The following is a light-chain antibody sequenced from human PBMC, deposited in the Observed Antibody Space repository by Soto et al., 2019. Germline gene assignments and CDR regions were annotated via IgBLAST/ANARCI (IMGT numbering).Light chain of an antibody. V-gene: IGLV2-8*01. Sequence: QSVLTQPPSASGSPGQSVTISCTGTKNDVGFYGFVPWYQHHPGKAPRLIIYEVVQRPSGVPDRFSGSKSGNTASLTVSGLQAADEADYFCKSYAGSNTYVFGSGTKVTVL. CDR3: KSYAGSNTYV. J-gene: IGLJ1*01. CDR2: EVV. CDR1: KNDVGFYGF.